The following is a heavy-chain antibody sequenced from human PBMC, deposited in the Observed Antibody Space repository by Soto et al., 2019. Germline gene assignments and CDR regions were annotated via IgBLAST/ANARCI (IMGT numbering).Heavy chain of an antibody. V-gene: IGHV3-30*18. D-gene: IGHD1-1*01. J-gene: IGHJ6*02. CDR3: AKLIYPLNSCGLDV. CDR1: GFTFSSYD. CDR2: ISYEGLNT. Sequence: QVQLVQSGGGVVQPGRSLRLSCATSGFTFSSYDMQWVRHAPGKGLEWVALISYEGLNTYYADSVRGRFIISRDNSKNILYLQMHSLRPDDTAVYYCAKLIYPLNSCGLDVWGQGARVSVSS.